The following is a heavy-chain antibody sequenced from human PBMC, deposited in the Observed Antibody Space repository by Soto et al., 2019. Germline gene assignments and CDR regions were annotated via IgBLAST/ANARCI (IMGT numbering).Heavy chain of an antibody. Sequence: QLQLQESGPGLVKPSETLSLTCTVSGGSISSSSYYWGWIRQPPGKGLEWIGSIYYSGSTYYNPSLKSRVTMSLDTSKNQYSLKLSAVTAADTAVYYCARSVLGYCSGGSCYHNWFDPWGQGTLVTVSS. CDR1: GGSISSSSYY. J-gene: IGHJ5*02. CDR2: IYYSGST. CDR3: ARSVLGYCSGGSCYHNWFDP. D-gene: IGHD2-15*01. V-gene: IGHV4-39*01.